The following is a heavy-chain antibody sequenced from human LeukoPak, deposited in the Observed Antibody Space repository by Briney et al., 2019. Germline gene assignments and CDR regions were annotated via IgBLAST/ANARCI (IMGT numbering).Heavy chain of an antibody. CDR3: ARDFLVSWFDP. CDR1: GYTFTSYA. Sequence: ASVKVSCKASGYTFTSYAMNWVRQAPGQGLEWMGWINTNTENPTYAQGFTGRFVFSLDTSVSTAYLQISSLKAEDTAVYYCARDFLVSWFDPGGREPWSPSPQ. J-gene: IGHJ5*02. CDR2: INTNTENP. V-gene: IGHV7-4-1*02. D-gene: IGHD2/OR15-2a*01.